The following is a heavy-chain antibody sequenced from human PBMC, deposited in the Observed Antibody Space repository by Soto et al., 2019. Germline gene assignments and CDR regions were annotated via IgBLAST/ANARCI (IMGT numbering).Heavy chain of an antibody. Sequence: KPSETLSLTCAVSGGSISSSNWWSWVRQPPGKGLEWIGEIYHSGSTNYNPSLKSRVTISVDKSKNQFSLKLSSVTAADTAVYYCARDHEWELLRAFDIWGQGTMVTVSS. V-gene: IGHV4-4*02. J-gene: IGHJ3*02. CDR2: IYHSGST. CDR1: GGSISSSNW. CDR3: ARDHEWELLRAFDI. D-gene: IGHD1-26*01.